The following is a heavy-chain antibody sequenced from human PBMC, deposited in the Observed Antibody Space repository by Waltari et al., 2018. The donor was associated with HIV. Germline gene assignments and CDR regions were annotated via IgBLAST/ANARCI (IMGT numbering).Heavy chain of an antibody. CDR2: ISHSGST. V-gene: IGHV4-34*01. D-gene: IGHD3-9*01. CDR1: GGSFRGYQ. Sequence: QVQLQQWGAGLLKPSETLSLTCPAFGGSFRGYQWTWIRQSPGKGLEWIGEISHSGSTTYSPSLKSRVTISVDTSKNQFSLRLSSVTAADTAVYYCASLGVNLETGFYYGRDVWGQGTTVIVSS. J-gene: IGHJ6*02. CDR3: ASLGVNLETGFYYGRDV.